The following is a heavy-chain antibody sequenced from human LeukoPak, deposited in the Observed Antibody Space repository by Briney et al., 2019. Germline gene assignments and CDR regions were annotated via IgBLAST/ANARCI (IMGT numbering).Heavy chain of an antibody. CDR1: GFTVSSNY. CDR2: IYSGGST. CDR3: AGAYYDILTGYLPA. D-gene: IGHD3-9*01. J-gene: IGHJ5*02. V-gene: IGHV3-53*01. Sequence: GGSLRLSCAASGFTVSSNYMSWVRQAPGKGLEWVSVIYSGGSTYYADSVKGRFTISRDNSKNTLYLQMNSLRAEDTAVYYCAGAYYDILTGYLPAWGQGTLVTVSS.